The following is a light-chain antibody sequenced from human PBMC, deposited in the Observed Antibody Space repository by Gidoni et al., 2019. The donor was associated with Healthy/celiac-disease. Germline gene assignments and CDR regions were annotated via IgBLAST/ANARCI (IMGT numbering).Light chain of an antibody. J-gene: IGKJ1*01. CDR3: QQYGSSPPE. CDR1: QSVSSSY. Sequence: EIVLTQSPGTLSLSPGERATLSCRASQSVSSSYLAWYQQKPGQAPRLLIYGASSRATGIPDRFSGSGSGTDFTLTISRLEPEDFAVYYCQQYGSSPPEFXXXTKVEIK. CDR2: GAS. V-gene: IGKV3-20*01.